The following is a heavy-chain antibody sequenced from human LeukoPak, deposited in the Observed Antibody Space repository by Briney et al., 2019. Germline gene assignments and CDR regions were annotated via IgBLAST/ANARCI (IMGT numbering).Heavy chain of an antibody. J-gene: IGHJ4*02. Sequence: SETLSLTCTVSGGSISSSSYYWGWIRQPPGKVLEWIGSIYYSGSTYYNPSLKSRVTISVDTSKNQFSLKLSSVTAADTAVYYCARQTVAGSCLDYWGQGTLVTVSS. D-gene: IGHD6-19*01. CDR2: IYYSGST. CDR3: ARQTVAGSCLDY. V-gene: IGHV4-39*01. CDR1: GGSISSSSYY.